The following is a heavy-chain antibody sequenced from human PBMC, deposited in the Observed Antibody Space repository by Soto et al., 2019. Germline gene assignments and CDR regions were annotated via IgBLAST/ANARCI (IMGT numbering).Heavy chain of an antibody. Sequence: PGGSPSLSCAASGFTFSSHAMSWVRQAPGKGLEWVSAISGSGGSTYYADSVKGRFTISRDNSKNTLYLQMNSLRAEDTAVYYCAKTGSPSTYAGRFDYWGQETLVTVSS. D-gene: IGHD2-2*01. V-gene: IGHV3-23*01. J-gene: IGHJ4*02. CDR3: AKTGSPSTYAGRFDY. CDR2: ISGSGGST. CDR1: GFTFSSHA.